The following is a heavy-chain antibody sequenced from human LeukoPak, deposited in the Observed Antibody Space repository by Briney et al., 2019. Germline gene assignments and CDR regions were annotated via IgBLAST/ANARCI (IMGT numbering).Heavy chain of an antibody. J-gene: IGHJ3*01. CDR3: SKHLQGYCSRSNCYARAFDV. D-gene: IGHD2-2*01. CDR1: GFTFSSYA. CDR2: ISGSGANA. Sequence: RGSLRLSCAASGFTFSSYAISWVRQAPGQGLEWVSAISGSGANAYYADSVKGRFTMITDKSKNTPDLEMNSLRAEDPAVYYCSKHLQGYCSRSNCYARAFDVWGQGTMVTVSS. V-gene: IGHV3-23*01.